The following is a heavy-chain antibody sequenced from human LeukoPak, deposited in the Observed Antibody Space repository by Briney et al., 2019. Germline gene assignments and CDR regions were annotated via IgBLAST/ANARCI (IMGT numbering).Heavy chain of an antibody. J-gene: IGHJ5*02. V-gene: IGHV3-74*01. CDR1: GFTFSSYS. CDR2: IISDGSST. CDR3: ARDLSEVGGSWFDP. Sequence: PGRSLRLSCAASGFTFSSYSMHWVRQAPGKGLMWVSRIISDGSSTSYADSVKGRFTISRDNAKNPLYLQMNSLRAEDTAVYYCARDLSEVGGSWFDPWGQGTLVTVSS. D-gene: IGHD2-15*01.